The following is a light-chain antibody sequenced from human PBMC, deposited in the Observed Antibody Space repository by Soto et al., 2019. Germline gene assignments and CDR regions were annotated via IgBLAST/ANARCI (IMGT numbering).Light chain of an antibody. CDR1: QSVSSY. V-gene: IGKV3-11*01. Sequence: EIVLKQSPAALSLSPEERATLSCRASQSVSSYLAWYQQKPGQAPRLLIYDASNRATGIPARFSGSGSGTDFTLTISSLEPEDFAVYYCQQRSIWPITFGHGRRLEI. J-gene: IGKJ5*01. CDR3: QQRSIWPIT. CDR2: DAS.